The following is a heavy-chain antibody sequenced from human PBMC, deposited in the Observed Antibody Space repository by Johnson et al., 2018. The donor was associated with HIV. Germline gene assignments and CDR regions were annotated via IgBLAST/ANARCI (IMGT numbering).Heavy chain of an antibody. CDR2: ISSSGDII. CDR3: ARRTVTALFDI. J-gene: IGHJ3*02. V-gene: IGHV3-11*04. Sequence: TWIRQAPGKGLEWLSFISSSGDIIRYADSVKGRFTISRDNAKNSLILQMNSLRDEDTAVYYCARRTVTALFDIWGQGTLVTVSS. D-gene: IGHD4-17*01.